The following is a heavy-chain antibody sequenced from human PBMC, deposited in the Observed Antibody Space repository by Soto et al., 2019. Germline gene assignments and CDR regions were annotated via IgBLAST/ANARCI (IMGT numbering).Heavy chain of an antibody. D-gene: IGHD5-12*01. CDR2: IIPIFGTA. CDR1: GGTFSSYA. CDR3: ACRGGYTARAGRYGMDV. J-gene: IGHJ6*02. V-gene: IGHV1-69*01. Sequence: QVQLVQSGAEVKKPGSSVKVSCKASGGTFSSYAISWVRQAPGQGLEWMGGIIPIFGTANYAQKFQGRVMITANESTSTAYMELSSLRSEDTAVYYCACRGGYTARAGRYGMDVWGQGTTVTVSS.